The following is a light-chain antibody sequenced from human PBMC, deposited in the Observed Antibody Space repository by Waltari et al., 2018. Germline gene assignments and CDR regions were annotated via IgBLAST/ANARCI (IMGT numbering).Light chain of an antibody. V-gene: IGKV3-11*01. CDR2: DAS. J-gene: IGKJ5*01. CDR1: QGVSSY. CDR3: MEALQTPLT. Sequence: EIVLTQSPATLSLSPGERATLSCRASQGVSSYLAWYQQKPGQAPRLLIYDASNRASGVPDRVSGSGSGTDFTLRISRVEAEDVGIYYCMEALQTPLTFGQGTRLEIQ.